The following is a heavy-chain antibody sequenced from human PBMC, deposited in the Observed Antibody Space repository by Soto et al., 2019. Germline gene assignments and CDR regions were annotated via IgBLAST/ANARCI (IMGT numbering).Heavy chain of an antibody. CDR2: ISSSSSYI. CDR3: ARHKGGFDY. D-gene: IGHD2-15*01. V-gene: IGHV3-21*01. Sequence: GGSLRLSCAASGFTFSSYSMNWVRQAPWKGLEWVSSISSSSSYIYYADSVKGRFTISRDKAKNSLYLQMNRLRAKDTAVYYCARHKGGFDYWGQGTLVTVSS. J-gene: IGHJ4*02. CDR1: GFTFSSYS.